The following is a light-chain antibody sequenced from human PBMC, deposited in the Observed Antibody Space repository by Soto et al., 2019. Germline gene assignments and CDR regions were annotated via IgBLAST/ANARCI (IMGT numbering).Light chain of an antibody. V-gene: IGKV1-5*03. Sequence: DIQMTQSPSTLSGSVGDRVTITCRASQTISSWLAWYQQKPGKAPKLLIYKASTLKSGVPSRFSGSGSWTEFTLTISSLQPDDFATYYCQHYNSYSEALGHWTKVDIK. CDR1: QTISSW. CDR2: KAS. J-gene: IGKJ1*01. CDR3: QHYNSYSEA.